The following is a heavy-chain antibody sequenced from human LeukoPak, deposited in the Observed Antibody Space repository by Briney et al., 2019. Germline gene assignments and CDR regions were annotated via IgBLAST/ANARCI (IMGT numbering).Heavy chain of an antibody. CDR3: ARTNINWNDV. CDR2: IIPIFGTA. CDR1: GGTFSSYA. J-gene: IGHJ5*02. V-gene: IGHV1-69*05. Sequence: VASVKVSCKASGGTFSSYAISWVRQAPGQGLEWMGRIIPIFGTANYAQKFQGRVTITTDESTSTAYMELSSLRSEDTAVYYCARTNINWNDVWGQGTLVTVSS. D-gene: IGHD2-8*01.